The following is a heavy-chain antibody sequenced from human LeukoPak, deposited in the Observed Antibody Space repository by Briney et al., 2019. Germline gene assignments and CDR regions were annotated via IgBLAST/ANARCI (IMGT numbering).Heavy chain of an antibody. Sequence: GGSLRLSCAASGFTVSRNYMSWVRQAPGKGLEWVSVIYSGGSTYYADSVKGRFTISRDNSKNTLYLQMNSLRAEDTAVYYCAELGITMIGGVWGKGTTVTISS. CDR3: AELGITMIGGV. V-gene: IGHV3-53*01. D-gene: IGHD3-10*02. CDR1: GFTVSRNY. CDR2: IYSGGST. J-gene: IGHJ6*04.